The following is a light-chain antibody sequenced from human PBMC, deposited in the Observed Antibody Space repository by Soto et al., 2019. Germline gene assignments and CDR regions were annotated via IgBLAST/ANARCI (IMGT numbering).Light chain of an antibody. CDR1: QGVSSSY. CDR3: QHYGSSPPWT. Sequence: EIVLTQSPGTLSLSPGERSTRACRSSQGVSSSYLAWYQQKPGQAPRLFIYGASSRATGVPDRISGSGSGTDFTLTISRLEPEDFAVYYCQHYGSSPPWTFGQGTKVDIK. V-gene: IGKV3-20*01. J-gene: IGKJ1*01. CDR2: GAS.